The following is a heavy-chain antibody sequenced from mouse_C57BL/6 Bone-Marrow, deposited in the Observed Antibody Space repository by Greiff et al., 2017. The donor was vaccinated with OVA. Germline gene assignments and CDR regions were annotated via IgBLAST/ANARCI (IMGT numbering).Heavy chain of an antibody. V-gene: IGHV14-3*01. CDR3: ARSSDYDYYYAMDY. CDR2: IDPANGNT. Sequence: EVQLQQSVAELVRPGASVKLSCTASGFNIKNTYMHWVKQRPEQGLEWIGRIDPANGNTKYAQKFQGKATITADTSSNTAYLQLIILTSEDTSIYYCARSSDYDYYYAMDYWGQGTSVTVSS. D-gene: IGHD2-4*01. J-gene: IGHJ4*01. CDR1: GFNIKNTY.